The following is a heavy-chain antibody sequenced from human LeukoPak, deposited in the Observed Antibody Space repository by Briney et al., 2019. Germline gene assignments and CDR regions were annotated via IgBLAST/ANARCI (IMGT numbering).Heavy chain of an antibody. CDR3: ARGGDLRDYGDYPYIPDFDY. J-gene: IGHJ4*02. D-gene: IGHD4-17*01. Sequence: PGGSLRLSCAASGFTFSSYRMSWVRQAPGEGLEWVANIKQDGSEKYYVDSVKGRFTISRDNAKNSLYLQMNSLRAEDTAVYYCARGGDLRDYGDYPYIPDFDYWGQGTLVTVSS. CDR2: IKQDGSEK. CDR1: GFTFSSYR. V-gene: IGHV3-7*03.